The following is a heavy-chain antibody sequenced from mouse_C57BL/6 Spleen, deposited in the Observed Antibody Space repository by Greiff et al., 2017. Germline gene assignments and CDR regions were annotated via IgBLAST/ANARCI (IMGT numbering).Heavy chain of an antibody. J-gene: IGHJ1*03. CDR1: GYTFTSYW. D-gene: IGHD1-1*01. CDR3: ARDGSSYVGYFDV. CDR2: IDPSDSET. Sequence: QVQLQQSGAELVRPGSSVKLSCKASGYTFTSYWMHWVKQRPIQGLEWIGNIDPSDSETHYNQKFKDKATLTVDKSSSTAYMQLSSLTSEDSAVYYCARDGSSYVGYFDVWGTGTTVTVSS. V-gene: IGHV1-52*01.